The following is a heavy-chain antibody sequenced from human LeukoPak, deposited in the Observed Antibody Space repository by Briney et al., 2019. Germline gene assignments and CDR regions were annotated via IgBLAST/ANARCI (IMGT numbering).Heavy chain of an antibody. CDR3: ASVVRGVVTSNWFDP. J-gene: IGHJ5*02. CDR2: VASSGTS. D-gene: IGHD2-21*02. V-gene: IGHV4-59*01. CDR1: GDSLNTYY. Sequence: SETLSLTCTVSGDSLNTYYCTWIRQTPGKELEWIGSVASSGTSNYNPSLKSRVSISIDTSKNQFSLALTSVTPADTAVYYCASVVRGVVTSNWFDPWGQGTLVSVSS.